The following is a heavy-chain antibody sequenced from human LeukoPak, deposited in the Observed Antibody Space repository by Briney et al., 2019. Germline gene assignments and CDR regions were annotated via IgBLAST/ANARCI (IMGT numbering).Heavy chain of an antibody. J-gene: IGHJ6*02. CDR2: IYYSGST. CDR3: AGIAAAGLPGLPYYYYYGMDV. CDR1: GGSISSGGYY. Sequence: SETLSLTCTVSGGSISSGGYYWSWIRQPPGKGLEWIGSIYYSGSTYYNPSLKSRVTISVDTSKNQFSLKLSSVTAADTAVYYCAGIAAAGLPGLPYYYYYGMDVWGQGTTVTVSS. V-gene: IGHV4-39*07. D-gene: IGHD6-13*01.